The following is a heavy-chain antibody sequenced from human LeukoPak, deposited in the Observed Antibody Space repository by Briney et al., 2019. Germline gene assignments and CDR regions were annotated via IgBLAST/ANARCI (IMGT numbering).Heavy chain of an antibody. J-gene: IGHJ3*01. CDR2: IYYSGSI. Sequence: PSETLSLTCTVSGASVSGSSLYWGWLRQPPGKGLEWIATIYYSGSIYYNPSLKGRVTISLDTSKSQFSLKLTSVTAADTAVYYCAYSVAPTFYDSSSSDTFDVWGLGTIVTVSS. D-gene: IGHD3-22*01. CDR3: AYSVAPTFYDSSSSDTFDV. CDR1: GASVSGSSLY. V-gene: IGHV4-39*01.